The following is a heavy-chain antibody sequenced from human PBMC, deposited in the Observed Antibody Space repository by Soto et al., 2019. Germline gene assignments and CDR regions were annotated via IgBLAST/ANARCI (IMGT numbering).Heavy chain of an antibody. CDR1: GDSVSSNSAA. V-gene: IGHV6-1*01. CDR3: ARVRYSSTWFFHQFDY. Sequence: QVQLQQSGPGLVKPSQTLSLTCAISGDSVSSNSAAWNWIRQSPSRGLEWLGRTYYRSRWYNDYALSVISRITINPDTSKNQFSLHLNSVTPEDTAIYYCARVRYSSTWFFHQFDYWGQGTLVTVSS. D-gene: IGHD6-13*01. CDR2: TYYRSRWYN. J-gene: IGHJ4*02.